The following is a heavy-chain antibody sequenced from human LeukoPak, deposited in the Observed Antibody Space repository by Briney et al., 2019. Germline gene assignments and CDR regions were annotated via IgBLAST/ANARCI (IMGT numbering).Heavy chain of an antibody. Sequence: SETLSLTCAVYGGSFSGYYWSWIRQPPGKGLEWIGEINHSGSTNYNPSPKSRVTISVDTSKNQFSLKLSSVTAADTAVYYCARIPRFRQQLAKYNWFDPWGQGTLVTVSS. CDR1: GGSFSGYY. D-gene: IGHD6-13*01. CDR3: ARIPRFRQQLAKYNWFDP. CDR2: INHSGST. V-gene: IGHV4-34*01. J-gene: IGHJ5*02.